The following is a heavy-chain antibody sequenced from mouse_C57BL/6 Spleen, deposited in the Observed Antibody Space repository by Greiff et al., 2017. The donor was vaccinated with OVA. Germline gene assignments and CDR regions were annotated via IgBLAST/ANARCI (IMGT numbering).Heavy chain of an antibody. Sequence: QVQLKQPGTELVKPGASVKLSCKASGYTFTSYWMHWVKQRPGQGLEWIGNINPSNGGTNYNEKFKSKATLTVDKSSITAYMQLSSLTSEDSAVYYCSRHEAALATRGAWFAYWGQGTLVTVSA. V-gene: IGHV1-53*01. J-gene: IGHJ3*01. D-gene: IGHD3-1*01. CDR2: INPSNGGT. CDR3: SRHEAALATRGAWFAY. CDR1: GYTFTSYW.